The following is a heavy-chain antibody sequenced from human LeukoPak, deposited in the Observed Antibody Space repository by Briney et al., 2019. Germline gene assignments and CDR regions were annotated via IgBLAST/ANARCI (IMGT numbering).Heavy chain of an antibody. D-gene: IGHD1-14*01. J-gene: IGHJ4*02. CDR1: GGSISSSSYY. V-gene: IGHV4-39*01. CDR2: IYYSGST. Sequence: PSETLSLTCTVSGGSISSSSYYWGWIRQPPGKGLEWIGSIYYSGSTYYNPSLKSRVTISVDTSKNQFSLKLSSVTAADTAVYYCVRQRKMMKTVDYWGQGTLVTVSS. CDR3: VRQRKMMKTVDY.